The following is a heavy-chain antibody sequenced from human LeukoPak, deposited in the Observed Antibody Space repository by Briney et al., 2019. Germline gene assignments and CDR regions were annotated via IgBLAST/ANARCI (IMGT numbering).Heavy chain of an antibody. V-gene: IGHV3-23*01. J-gene: IGHJ4*02. CDR1: GFTFSSYA. D-gene: IGHD2-15*01. CDR3: AKTSVGGGRIIGSGYFDN. Sequence: GGSLRLSCAASGFTFSSYAMNWVRQAPGKRLEWVSSIIGSGGSTYYADSVKGRFTISRDNSKNTLYLQMNSLRAEDTAVYYCAKTSVGGGRIIGSGYFDNWGQGTLVTVSS. CDR2: IIGSGGST.